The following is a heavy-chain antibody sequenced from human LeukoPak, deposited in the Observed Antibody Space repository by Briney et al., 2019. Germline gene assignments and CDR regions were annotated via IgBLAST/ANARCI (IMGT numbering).Heavy chain of an antibody. V-gene: IGHV3-30*02. D-gene: IGHD1-14*01. CDR2: IRYDGSNK. CDR1: GFTFSSYG. Sequence: GGSLRLSCAASGFTFSSYGMHWVRQAPGKGLEWVAFIRYDGSNKYYADSVKGRFTISRDNSKNTLYLQMNSLRAEDTAVYYCARGTLNIPGEHGAFDYWGQGTLVTVSS. CDR3: ARGTLNIPGEHGAFDY. J-gene: IGHJ4*02.